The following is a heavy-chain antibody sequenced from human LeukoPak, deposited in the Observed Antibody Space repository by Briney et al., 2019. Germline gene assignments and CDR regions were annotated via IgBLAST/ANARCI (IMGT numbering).Heavy chain of an antibody. V-gene: IGHV1-69*13. Sequence: SVKVSCKASGGTFSSYAISWVRQAPGQGLEWMGGIIPIFGTANYAQKFQGRVTITADESTSTAYMELSSLRAEDTAVYYCARQLSGWYDADPYWGQGTLVTVSS. CDR3: ARQLSGWYDADPY. CDR1: GGTFSSYA. D-gene: IGHD6-19*01. J-gene: IGHJ4*02. CDR2: IIPIFGTA.